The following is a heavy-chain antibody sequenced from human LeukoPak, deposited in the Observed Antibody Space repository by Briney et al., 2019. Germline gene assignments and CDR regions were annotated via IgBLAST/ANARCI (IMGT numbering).Heavy chain of an antibody. Sequence: PGGSLRLSCEASGFIFSTYGMHWVRQAPGKGLEWVAVIWYDGSNKYYADSVKGRFTISRDNSKNTLYLQMNSLRAEDTAVYYCARDRGGYSYGFLPTYYFDYWGQGTLVTVSS. J-gene: IGHJ4*02. V-gene: IGHV3-33*01. CDR2: IWYDGSNK. D-gene: IGHD5-18*01. CDR1: GFIFSTYG. CDR3: ARDRGGYSYGFLPTYYFDY.